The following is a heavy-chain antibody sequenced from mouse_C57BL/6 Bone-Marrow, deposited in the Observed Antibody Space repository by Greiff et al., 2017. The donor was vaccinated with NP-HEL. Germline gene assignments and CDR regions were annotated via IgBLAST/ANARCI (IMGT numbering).Heavy chain of an antibody. CDR3: ARRNYYGSGYFVY. CDR1: GYTFTSYW. J-gene: IGHJ2*01. CDR2: IHPNSGST. V-gene: IGHV1-64*01. Sequence: VQLQQPGAELVKPGASVKLSCKASGYTFTSYWMHWVKQRPGQGLEWIGMIHPNSGSTNYNEKFKSKATLTVDKSSSTAYMQLSSLTSEDSAVYYCARRNYYGSGYFVYWGQGTTLTVSS. D-gene: IGHD1-1*01.